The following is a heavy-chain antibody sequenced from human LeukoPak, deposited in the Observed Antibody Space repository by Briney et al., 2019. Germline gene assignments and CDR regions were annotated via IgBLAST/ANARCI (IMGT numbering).Heavy chain of an antibody. CDR3: ARAPGEYSYGWRTTYYYYYYMDV. Sequence: SETLSLTCAVYGGSFSGYYWSWIRQPPGKGLEWIGEVNHSGSTNYNPSLKSRVTISVDTSKNQFSLKLSSVTAADTAVYYCARAPGEYSYGWRTTYYYYYYMDVWGKGTTVTVSS. CDR2: VNHSGST. D-gene: IGHD5-18*01. CDR1: GGSFSGYY. J-gene: IGHJ6*03. V-gene: IGHV4-34*01.